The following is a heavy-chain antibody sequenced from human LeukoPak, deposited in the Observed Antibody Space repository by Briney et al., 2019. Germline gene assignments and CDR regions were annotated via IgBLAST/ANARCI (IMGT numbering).Heavy chain of an antibody. J-gene: IGHJ4*02. V-gene: IGHV4-39*01. D-gene: IGHD3-9*01. CDR3: ARHPFSQNYDILTGYDY. CDR2: IYYSGST. Sequence: PSETLSLTCTVSGGSISSSSYYWGWICQPPGKGLEWIGSIYYSGSTYYNPSLKSRVTISVDTSKNQFSLKLSSVTAADTAVYYCARHPFSQNYDILTGYDYWGQGTLVTVSS. CDR1: GGSISSSSYY.